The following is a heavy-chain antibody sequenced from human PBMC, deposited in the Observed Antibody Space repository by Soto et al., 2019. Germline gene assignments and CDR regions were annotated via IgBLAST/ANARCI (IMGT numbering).Heavy chain of an antibody. J-gene: IGHJ6*02. CDR3: ARAPLIVLVPAASSAPNYYYYGMDV. D-gene: IGHD2-2*01. Sequence: GASVKVSCKASGGTFSSYAISWVRQAPGQGLEWMGGIIPIFGTANYAQKFQGRVTITADESTSTAYMELSSLRSEDAAVYYCARAPLIVLVPAASSAPNYYYYGMDVWGQGTTVTVSS. CDR1: GGTFSSYA. V-gene: IGHV1-69*13. CDR2: IIPIFGTA.